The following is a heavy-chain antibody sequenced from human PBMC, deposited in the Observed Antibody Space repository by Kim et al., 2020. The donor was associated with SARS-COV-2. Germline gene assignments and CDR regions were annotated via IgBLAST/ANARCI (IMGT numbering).Heavy chain of an antibody. V-gene: IGHV1-69*02. D-gene: IGHD2-2*01. J-gene: IGHJ3*02. CDR3: ARGASSDDAFDI. Sequence: NYAQKFQGRVTITADKSTSTAYMELSSLRSEDTAVYYCARGASSDDAFDIWGQGTMVTVSS.